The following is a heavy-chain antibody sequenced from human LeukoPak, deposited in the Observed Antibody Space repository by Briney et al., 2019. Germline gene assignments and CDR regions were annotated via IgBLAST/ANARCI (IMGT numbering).Heavy chain of an antibody. D-gene: IGHD3-10*01. CDR2: ISASSRTI. J-gene: IGHJ3*01. Sequence: GGSLRLSCAASGFDFTGNHMNWVRQVPGKGLEWLSYISASSRTIHYADSVKGRFTVSRDNAENSLYLQMDSLRVEDTAIYYCAKSRGWFEVLDAWGQGTLVTVSS. CDR3: AKSRGWFEVLDA. CDR1: GFDFTGNH. V-gene: IGHV3-48*04.